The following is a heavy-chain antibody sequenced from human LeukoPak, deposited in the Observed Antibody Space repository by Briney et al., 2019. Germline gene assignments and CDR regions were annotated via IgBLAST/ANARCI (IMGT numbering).Heavy chain of an antibody. D-gene: IGHD6-13*01. Sequence: RASVKVSCKASGYTFTSYGISWVRQAPGQGLEWMGWISAYNGNTNYAQKLQGRVTMTTDTSTSTAYMELRSLRSDDTAVYCCARGGIAAAGPTSSRSDYWGQGTLVTVSS. CDR2: ISAYNGNT. CDR1: GYTFTSYG. CDR3: ARGGIAAAGPTSSRSDY. J-gene: IGHJ4*02. V-gene: IGHV1-18*01.